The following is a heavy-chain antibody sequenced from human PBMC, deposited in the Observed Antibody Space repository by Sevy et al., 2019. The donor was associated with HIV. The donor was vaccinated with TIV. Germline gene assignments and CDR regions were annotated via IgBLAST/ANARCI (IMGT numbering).Heavy chain of an antibody. Sequence: GGSLRLSCTTSGFRFSIYAMTWVRQAPGKGLEWVSSFCMGGDRIYYAYSVRGRFTISRDDSKNTLYLEMNNLRAEDTAKYYCARDGCSKGHDYWGQGTLVTVSS. CDR2: FCMGGDRI. CDR1: GFRFSIYA. CDR3: ARDGCSKGHDY. V-gene: IGHV3-23*01. J-gene: IGHJ4*02. D-gene: IGHD2-2*01.